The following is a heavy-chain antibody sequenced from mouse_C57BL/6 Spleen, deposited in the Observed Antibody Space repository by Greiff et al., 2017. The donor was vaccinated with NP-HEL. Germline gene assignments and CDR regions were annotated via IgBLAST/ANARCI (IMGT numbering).Heavy chain of an antibody. D-gene: IGHD3-2*02. CDR3: ARRGRDSSGYVEAMDY. CDR2: IYPGSGST. J-gene: IGHJ4*01. Sequence: QVQLQQPGAELVKPGASVKMSCKASGYTFTSYWITWVKQRPGQGLEWIGDIYPGSGSTNYNEKFKSKATLTVNTSSSTAYMQLSSLTSEDSAVYYCARRGRDSSGYVEAMDYWGQGTSVTVSS. V-gene: IGHV1-55*01. CDR1: GYTFTSYW.